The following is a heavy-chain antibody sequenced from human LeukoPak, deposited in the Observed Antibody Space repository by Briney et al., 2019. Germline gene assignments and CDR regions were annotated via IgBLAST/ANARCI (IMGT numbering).Heavy chain of an antibody. J-gene: IGHJ3*02. V-gene: IGHV1-46*03. Sequence: GASVKVSCKASGYTFTSYYMHWVRQAPGQGLEWMGIINPSGGSTSYAQKFQGRVTMTRDTSTSTVYMELSSLRSEDTAVYYCARDWGQNTAVVVIAIRCDAFDIWGQGTMVTVSS. D-gene: IGHD2-21*01. CDR1: GYTFTSYY. CDR3: ARDWGQNTAVVVIAIRCDAFDI. CDR2: INPSGGST.